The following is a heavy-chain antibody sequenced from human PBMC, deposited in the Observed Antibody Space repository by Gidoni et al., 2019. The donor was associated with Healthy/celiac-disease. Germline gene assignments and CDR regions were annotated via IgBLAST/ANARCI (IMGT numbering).Heavy chain of an antibody. Sequence: EVHLLDSGGGLVQPGGSLRRSCAASGFTFSSYAMSWVRQAPGKGLEWVSAISGSGGSTYYSDSVKGRFTISRDNSKNTLYLQMNSLRAEDTAVYYCAKDFTPSRWELLPPYWGQGTLVTVSS. CDR3: AKDFTPSRWELLPPY. D-gene: IGHD1-26*01. CDR1: GFTFSSYA. V-gene: IGHV3-23*01. J-gene: IGHJ4*02. CDR2: ISGSGGST.